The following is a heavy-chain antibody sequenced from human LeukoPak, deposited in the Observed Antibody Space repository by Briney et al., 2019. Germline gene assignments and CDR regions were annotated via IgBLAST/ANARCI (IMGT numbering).Heavy chain of an antibody. CDR3: ARVRFLESLIGAHPDY. V-gene: IGHV4-4*02. CDR2: IHHSGST. D-gene: IGHD3-3*01. CDR1: GVSISTSNR. J-gene: IGHJ4*02. Sequence: PSGTLSLTCDVSGVSISTSNRWSWVRQPPGKGLEWIGEIHHSGSTNYNPSLKSRVTISVDKSKNQFSLNLNSVTAADTAVYYCARVRFLESLIGAHPDYWGQGTLVTVSS.